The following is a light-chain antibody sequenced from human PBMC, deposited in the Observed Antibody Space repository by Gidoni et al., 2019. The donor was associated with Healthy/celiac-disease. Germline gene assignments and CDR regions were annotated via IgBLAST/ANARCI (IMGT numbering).Light chain of an antibody. CDR2: DAS. CDR1: QDISNY. CDR3: QQYDNLPYT. Sequence: DIQMTQSPASLSASVGDRGTITCQESQDISNYLNWYQQKPGKAPKLLIYDASNLETGVPSRFSGSGSGTDFTFTISSLQPEDIATYYCQQYDNLPYTFGQGTKLEIE. J-gene: IGKJ2*01. V-gene: IGKV1-33*01.